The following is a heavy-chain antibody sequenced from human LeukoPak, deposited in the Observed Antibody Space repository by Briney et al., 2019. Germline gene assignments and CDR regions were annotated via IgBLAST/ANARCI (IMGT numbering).Heavy chain of an antibody. V-gene: IGHV4-59*01. D-gene: IGHD3-10*01. J-gene: IGHJ5*02. CDR3: ARDSWWDGSKTFSAWFCP. CDR1: GGSIGSYY. Sequence: ETLSLTCTVSGGSIGSYYWSWVRQPPEKGLEWIGNIVYTGRTKYNPSLTSRGTISIEKSNNQFSLRLNPVTAADTAVYYCARDSWWDGSKTFSAWFCPWGQGTLVTVSS. CDR2: IVYTGRT.